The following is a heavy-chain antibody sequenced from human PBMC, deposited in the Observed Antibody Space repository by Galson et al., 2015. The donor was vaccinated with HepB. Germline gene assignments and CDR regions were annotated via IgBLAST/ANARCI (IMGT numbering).Heavy chain of an antibody. D-gene: IGHD5-18*01. CDR2: IIPIFGTA. J-gene: IGHJ3*02. Sequence: SVKVSCKASGGTFSSYAISWVRQAPGQGLEWMGGIIPIFGTANYAQKFQGRVTITADESTSTAYMELSSLRSEDTAVYYCAREPDVDTAMVGLGGAFDIWGQGTMVTVSS. V-gene: IGHV1-69*13. CDR1: GGTFSSYA. CDR3: AREPDVDTAMVGLGGAFDI.